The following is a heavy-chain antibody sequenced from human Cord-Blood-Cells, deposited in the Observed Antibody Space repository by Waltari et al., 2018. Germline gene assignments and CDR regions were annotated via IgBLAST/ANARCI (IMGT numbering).Heavy chain of an antibody. CDR2: INHSGST. V-gene: IGHV4-34*01. CDR1: GGSFSGYY. J-gene: IGHJ4*02. D-gene: IGHD3-10*01. Sequence: QVQLQQWGAGLLKPSEPLSLTCAVYGGSFSGYYWTWIRQPPGTGLEWIGEINHSGSTNYNPSLKSRVTISVDTSKNQFSLKLSSVTAADTAVYYCARGGSDYYGSGSYLHFDYWGQGTLVTVSS. CDR3: ARGGSDYYGSGSYLHFDY.